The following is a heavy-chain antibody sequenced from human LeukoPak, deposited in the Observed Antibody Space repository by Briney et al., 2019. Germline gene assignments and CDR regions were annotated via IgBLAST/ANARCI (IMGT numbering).Heavy chain of an antibody. J-gene: IGHJ5*01. Sequence: PGGSLRVSCAASGFSFSSKWMSWFRQAPGKGPEWVAHIGPDGSETYYVDSAMGRFTISRDNAKNSVYLEMNSLRAEDTAVYYCATMVSISGDSWGREPWSPSPQ. CDR1: GFSFSSKW. V-gene: IGHV3-7*01. CDR3: ATMVSISGDS. D-gene: IGHD2-8*01. CDR2: IGPDGSET.